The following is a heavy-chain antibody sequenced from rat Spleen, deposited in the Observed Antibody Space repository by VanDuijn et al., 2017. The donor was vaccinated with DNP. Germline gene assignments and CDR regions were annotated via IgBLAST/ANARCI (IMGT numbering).Heavy chain of an antibody. D-gene: IGHD1-1*01. CDR1: GFTFSNYG. V-gene: IGHV5S13*01. CDR2: ISTGGGNT. Sequence: EVQLVESGGGLVQPGRSLKLSCAASGFTFSNYGMAWVRQAPTKGLEWVASISTGGGNTYYRDSVKGRFTISRDNAKNTQYLQMDSLRSEDTAIYYCVRRDGYSGDDWFAYWGQGTLVTVSS. J-gene: IGHJ3*01. CDR3: VRRDGYSGDDWFAY.